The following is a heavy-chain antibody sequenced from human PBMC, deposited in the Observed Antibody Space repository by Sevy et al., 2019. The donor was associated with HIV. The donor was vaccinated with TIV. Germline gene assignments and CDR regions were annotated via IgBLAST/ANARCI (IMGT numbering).Heavy chain of an antibody. CDR3: AHPVLRFFDWFEIDY. Sequence: GGSLRLSCAASGFTFSHYAMHWVRQAPGKGLEWVAVISYDGINKYYAESVRGRFTISRDYSKNTLYLQMNSPRAEDTAVYYCAHPVLRFFDWFEIDYWGQGTLVTVSS. CDR1: GFTFSHYA. D-gene: IGHD3-9*01. CDR2: ISYDGINK. J-gene: IGHJ4*02. V-gene: IGHV3-30*04.